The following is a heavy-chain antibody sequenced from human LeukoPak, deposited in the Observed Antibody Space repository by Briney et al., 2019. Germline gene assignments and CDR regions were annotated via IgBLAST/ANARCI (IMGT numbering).Heavy chain of an antibody. Sequence: SETLSLTCTVSGGSISSYYWSWIRQPPGKGLEWIGYIYYSGSTNYNPSLKSRVTISVDTSKNQFSLKLSSVTAADTAVYYCARFPDDYGDRHFDYWGQGTLVTVSS. CDR3: ARFPDDYGDRHFDY. D-gene: IGHD4-17*01. CDR1: GGSISSYY. J-gene: IGHJ4*02. CDR2: IYYSGST. V-gene: IGHV4-59*01.